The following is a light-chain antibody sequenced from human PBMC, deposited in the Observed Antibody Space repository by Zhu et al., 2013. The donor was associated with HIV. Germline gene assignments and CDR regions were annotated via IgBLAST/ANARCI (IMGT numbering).Light chain of an antibody. CDR1: NIGSKS. V-gene: IGLV3-21*03. CDR3: QVWDSTTDHVI. J-gene: IGLJ2*01. Sequence: SYELTQPPSVSVAPGKTASITCGGNNIGSKSVHWYQQKPGQAPLLVVYGDTDRPSGIPERFSGSNSGNTATLTISRVEAGDEADYYCQVWDSTTDHVIFGGGTKLTVL. CDR2: GDT.